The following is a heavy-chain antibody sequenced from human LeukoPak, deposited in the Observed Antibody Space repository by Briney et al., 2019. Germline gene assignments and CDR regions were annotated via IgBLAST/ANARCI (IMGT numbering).Heavy chain of an antibody. CDR1: GFTFSSYW. CDR2: INTDGSST. D-gene: IGHD1-26*01. Sequence: GGSLRLSCAVPGFTFSSYWMHWVRQAPGKGLVWVSRINTDGSSTSYADSVKGRFTISRDNAKNTLYLQMNSLRAEDTAVYYCARDGELGSPADAFDIWGQGTMVTVSS. J-gene: IGHJ3*02. CDR3: ARDGELGSPADAFDI. V-gene: IGHV3-74*01.